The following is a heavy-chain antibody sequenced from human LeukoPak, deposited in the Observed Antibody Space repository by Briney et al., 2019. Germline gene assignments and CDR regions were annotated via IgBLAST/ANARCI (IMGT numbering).Heavy chain of an antibody. CDR3: ARGKRYYYDSSGYRVPVDY. V-gene: IGHV4-34*01. CDR2: INHSGST. Sequence: PSETLSLTCAVYGGSFSGYYWSWIRQPPGKGLEWIGEINHSGSTNYNPSLKSPVTISVDTSKSQFSLKLSSVNAADTAVYYCARGKRYYYDSSGYRVPVDYWGQGTLVTVSS. D-gene: IGHD3-22*01. CDR1: GGSFSGYY. J-gene: IGHJ4*02.